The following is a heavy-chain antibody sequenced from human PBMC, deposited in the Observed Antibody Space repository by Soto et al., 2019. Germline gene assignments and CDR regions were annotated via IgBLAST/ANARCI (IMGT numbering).Heavy chain of an antibody. J-gene: IGHJ4*02. V-gene: IGHV3-21*06. CDR1: GFTFTRYS. CDR2: ISSTTNYI. Sequence: ASGFTFTRYSMNWVRQAPGKGLEWVSSISSTTNYIYYGDSMKGRFTISRDNAKNSLYLEMNSLRAEDTAVYYCARESEDLTPNFDYWGQGTLVTVSS. CDR3: ARESEDLTPNFDY.